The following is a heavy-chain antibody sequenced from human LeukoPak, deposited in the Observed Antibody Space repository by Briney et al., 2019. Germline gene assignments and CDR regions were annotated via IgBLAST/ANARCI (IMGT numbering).Heavy chain of an antibody. D-gene: IGHD1-7*01. CDR1: GYTFTGYY. Sequence: ASVKVSCRPSGYTFTGYYMHWVRQAPGHGLEWMGWINLNSGGTNYAQNFQGRVTMTRDTSITTVYLELSRLRSDDTAVYYCARDEGISGTTFDYWGQGTLVTVSS. J-gene: IGHJ4*02. CDR3: ARDEGISGTTFDY. CDR2: INLNSGGT. V-gene: IGHV1-2*02.